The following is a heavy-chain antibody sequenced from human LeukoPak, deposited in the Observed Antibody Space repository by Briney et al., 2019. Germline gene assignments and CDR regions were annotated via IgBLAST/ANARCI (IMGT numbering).Heavy chain of an antibody. CDR3: ARDLPYYYDSSGYYYGNWFDP. J-gene: IGHJ5*02. V-gene: IGHV4-61*02. Sequence: SETLSLTCTVSGGSISSSSYYWGWIRQPPGKGLEWIGRIYTSGSTNYNPSLKSRVTISVDTSKNQFSLKLSSVTAADTAVYYCARDLPYYYDSSGYYYGNWFDPWGQGTLVTVSS. CDR2: IYTSGST. D-gene: IGHD3-22*01. CDR1: GGSISSSSYY.